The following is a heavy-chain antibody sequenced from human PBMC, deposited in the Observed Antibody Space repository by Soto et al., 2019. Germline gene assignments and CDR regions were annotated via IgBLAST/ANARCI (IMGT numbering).Heavy chain of an antibody. V-gene: IGHV3-33*01. CDR1: GFTFSSYG. Sequence: QVQLVESGGGVVQPGRSLRLSCAASGFTFSSYGMHWVRQAPGKGLEWVAVIWYDGSNKYYADSVKGRFTISRDNSKNTLYLQMNSLRAEDTAVYYCAREDSAGAGLYGLRLGELSLTLVYWGQGTLVTVSS. D-gene: IGHD3-16*02. CDR3: AREDSAGAGLYGLRLGELSLTLVY. J-gene: IGHJ4*02. CDR2: IWYDGSNK.